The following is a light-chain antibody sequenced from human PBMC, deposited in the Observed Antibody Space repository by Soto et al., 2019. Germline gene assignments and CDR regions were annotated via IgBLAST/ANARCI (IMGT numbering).Light chain of an antibody. V-gene: IGKV1-9*01. J-gene: IGKJ4*01. CDR2: AAS. CDR3: QQLNSHPFT. CDR1: QGISSY. Sequence: DIQLTQSPSLLSASVRDRVTITCRASQGISSYLAWYQQKPGKTPKLLIYAASTLQSGVPSRFSGSGSGTEFTLTISSLQPEDFATYYCQQLNSHPFTFGGGTKVEIK.